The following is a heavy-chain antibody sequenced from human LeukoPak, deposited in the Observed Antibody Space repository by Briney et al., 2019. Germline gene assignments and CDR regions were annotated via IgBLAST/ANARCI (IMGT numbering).Heavy chain of an antibody. CDR1: GFTFSSYA. CDR2: ISYDGSNK. D-gene: IGHD1-26*01. CDR3: ARASSGSYYTAYMDV. Sequence: GGSLRLSCAASGFTFSSYAMHWVRQAPGKRLEWVAVISYDGSNKYYADSVKGRFTISRDNSKNTLYLQMNSLRAEDTAVYYCARASSGSYYTAYMDVWGQGTTVTVSS. J-gene: IGHJ6*02. V-gene: IGHV3-30-3*01.